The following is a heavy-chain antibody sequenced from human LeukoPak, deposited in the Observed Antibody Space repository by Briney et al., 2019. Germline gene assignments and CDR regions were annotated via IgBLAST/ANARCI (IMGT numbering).Heavy chain of an antibody. V-gene: IGHV4-39*01. CDR1: GGSISSSSYY. CDR3: ARHGVEMATINY. D-gene: IGHD5-24*01. J-gene: IGHJ4*02. Sequence: SETLSLTCTVSGGSISSSSYYWGWIRQPPGKGLEWIGSIYYSGSTYYNPSLKSRVTISVDTSKNQLSLKLSSVTAADTAVYYCARHGVEMATINYWGQGTLVTVSS. CDR2: IYYSGST.